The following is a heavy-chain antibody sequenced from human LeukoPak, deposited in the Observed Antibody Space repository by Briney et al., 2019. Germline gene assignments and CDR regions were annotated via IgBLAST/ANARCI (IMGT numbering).Heavy chain of an antibody. Sequence: SETLSLTCTVSGGSISSYYWSWIRQPPGKGLEWIGYIYYSGSTNYNPSLKSRVTISVDTSKNQFSLKLSSVTAADTAVYYCARLTGYSSESWFDPWGQGTLVTVSS. CDR1: GGSISSYY. CDR3: ARLTGYSSESWFDP. J-gene: IGHJ5*02. V-gene: IGHV4-59*01. CDR2: IYYSGST. D-gene: IGHD3-9*01.